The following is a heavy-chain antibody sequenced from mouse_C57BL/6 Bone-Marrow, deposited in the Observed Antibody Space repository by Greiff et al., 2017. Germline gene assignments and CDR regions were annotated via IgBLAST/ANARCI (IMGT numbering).Heavy chain of an antibody. CDR2: INPNNGGT. CDR3: ASVYPTGSHDY. Sequence: LKESGPELVKPGASVKISCKASGYTFTDYYMNWVKQSHGKSLEWIGDINPNNGGTSYNQKFKGKATLTVDKSSSTAYMELRSLTSEDSAVYYCASVYPTGSHDYWGQGTTLTVSS. V-gene: IGHV1-26*01. CDR1: GYTFTDYY. J-gene: IGHJ2*01. D-gene: IGHD1-1*01.